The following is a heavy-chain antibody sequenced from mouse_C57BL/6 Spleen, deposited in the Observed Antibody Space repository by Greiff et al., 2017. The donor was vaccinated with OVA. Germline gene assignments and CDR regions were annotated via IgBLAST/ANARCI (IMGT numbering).Heavy chain of an antibody. V-gene: IGHV1-22*01. CDR1: GYTFTDYN. Sequence: EVQLQQSGPELVKPGASVKMSCKASGYTFTDYNMHWVKQSHGKSLEWIGYINPNNGGTSYNQKFKGKATLTVNKSSSTAYMVLRSLTSEDPAVYCCGQLGGSFAYWGQGTLVTVAA. D-gene: IGHD3-2*01. CDR3: GQLGGSFAY. J-gene: IGHJ3*01. CDR2: INPNNGGT.